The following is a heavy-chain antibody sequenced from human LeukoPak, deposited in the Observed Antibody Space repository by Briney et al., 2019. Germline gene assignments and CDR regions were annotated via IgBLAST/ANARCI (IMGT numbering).Heavy chain of an antibody. CDR1: ILLHQLL. CDR3: ARVYYGSGRGDSYTMDV. V-gene: IGHV1-46*01. J-gene: IGHJ6*02. Sequence: AAVKVCFKAAVCILLHQLLYALRATPGQGLEWMGIINPSGCSTSYAQKFQDRVTMTRSTSTSTVYMELSSLRSEDTAVYYCARVYYGSGRGDSYTMDVWGQGTTVTVSS. CDR2: INPSGCST. D-gene: IGHD3-10*01.